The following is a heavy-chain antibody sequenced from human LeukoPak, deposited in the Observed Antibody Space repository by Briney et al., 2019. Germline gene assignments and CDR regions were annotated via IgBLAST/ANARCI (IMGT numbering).Heavy chain of an antibody. CDR3: ARGIDY. CDR2: IYTGGGR. CDR1: GFTFSWHG. Sequence: GGSLRLSCTASGFTFSWHGMNWVRQAPGKGLEWVSVIYTGGGRYYADSVRGRFTISRDTSKNMVFLQMNSLRVEDTAVYYCARGIDYWGRGTLVTVSS. J-gene: IGHJ4*02. V-gene: IGHV3-53*01.